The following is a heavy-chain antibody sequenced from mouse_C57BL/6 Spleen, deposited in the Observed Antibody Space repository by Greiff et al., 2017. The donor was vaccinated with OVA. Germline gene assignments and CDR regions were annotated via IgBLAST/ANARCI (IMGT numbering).Heavy chain of an antibody. CDR3: ARRSSSSAMDY. CDR1: GYTFTSYW. D-gene: IGHD1-1*01. V-gene: IGHV1-61*01. Sequence: QVQLKQPGAELVRPGSSVKLSCKASGYTFTSYWMDWVKQRPGQGLEWIGNIYPSDSETHYNQKFKDKATLTVDKSSSTAYMQHSSLTSEDSAVYYCARRSSSSAMDYWGQGTSVTVSS. CDR2: IYPSDSET. J-gene: IGHJ4*01.